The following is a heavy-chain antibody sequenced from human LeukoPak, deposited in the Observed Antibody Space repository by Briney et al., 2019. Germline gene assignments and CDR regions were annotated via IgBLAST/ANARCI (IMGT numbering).Heavy chain of an antibody. V-gene: IGHV3-23*01. Sequence: PGGSLRLSCAASGFTFSGYAMSWVRQAPGKGLEWVSAISGSGGSTYYADSVKGRFTISRDNSKNTLYLQMNSLRAEDTAVYYCAKGGYSYGPRNWFDPWGQGTLVTVSS. CDR1: GFTFSGYA. J-gene: IGHJ5*02. CDR3: AKGGYSYGPRNWFDP. CDR2: ISGSGGST. D-gene: IGHD5-18*01.